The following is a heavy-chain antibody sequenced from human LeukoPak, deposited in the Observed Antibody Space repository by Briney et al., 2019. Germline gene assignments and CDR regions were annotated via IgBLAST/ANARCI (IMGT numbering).Heavy chain of an antibody. CDR1: GGTFSSYA. Sequence: SVKVSCKASGGTFSSYAISWVQQAPGQGLEWMGGIIPIFGTANYAQKFQGRVTITADESTSTAYMELSSLRSEDTAVYHCARALLWFGELYNWFDPWGQGTLVTVSS. J-gene: IGHJ5*02. V-gene: IGHV1-69*13. CDR2: IIPIFGTA. CDR3: ARALLWFGELYNWFDP. D-gene: IGHD3-10*01.